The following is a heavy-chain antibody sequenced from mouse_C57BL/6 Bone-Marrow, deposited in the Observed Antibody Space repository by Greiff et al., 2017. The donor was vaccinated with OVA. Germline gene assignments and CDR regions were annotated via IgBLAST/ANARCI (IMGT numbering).Heavy chain of an antibody. Sequence: EVQLVESGGDLVKPGGSLKLSCAASGFTFSSYGMSWVRQTPDKRLEWVATISSGGSYTYYPDSVKGRFTISRDNAKNTLYLQMSSLKSEDTAMYYCARRPITTVVGDYWGQGTTLTVSS. D-gene: IGHD1-1*01. CDR2: ISSGGSYT. CDR3: ARRPITTVVGDY. CDR1: GFTFSSYG. V-gene: IGHV5-6*01. J-gene: IGHJ2*01.